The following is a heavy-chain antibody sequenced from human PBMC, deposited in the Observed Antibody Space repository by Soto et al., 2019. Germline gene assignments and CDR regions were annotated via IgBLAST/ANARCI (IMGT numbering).Heavy chain of an antibody. V-gene: IGHV3-74*01. CDR1: GFTFSRYW. D-gene: IGHD3-3*01. Sequence: GGSLRLSCEASGFTFSRYWMHWVRQVPGEGLVWIPRINFDGSTTTYADSVRGRFTIFRDNDKNTVFLQMNSLRAEDTAVYFCARDPDFWSGYPTYGLDVWGQGTTVTVSS. J-gene: IGHJ6*02. CDR2: INFDGSTT. CDR3: ARDPDFWSGYPTYGLDV.